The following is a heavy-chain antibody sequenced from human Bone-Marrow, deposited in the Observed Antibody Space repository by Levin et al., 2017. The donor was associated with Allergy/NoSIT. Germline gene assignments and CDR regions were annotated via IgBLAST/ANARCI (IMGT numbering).Heavy chain of an antibody. J-gene: IGHJ4*02. CDR2: INSDGSST. V-gene: IGHV3-74*01. CDR3: TRDANWLVAPFDY. D-gene: IGHD6-19*01. CDR1: GFTFSSYW. Sequence: GGSLRLSCAASGFTFSSYWMHWVRQAPGKGLVWVSRINSDGSSTTYADSVKGRFTISRDNAKNTLYLQLNSLTAEGTAIYYCTRDANWLVAPFDYWGQGTLVTVSS.